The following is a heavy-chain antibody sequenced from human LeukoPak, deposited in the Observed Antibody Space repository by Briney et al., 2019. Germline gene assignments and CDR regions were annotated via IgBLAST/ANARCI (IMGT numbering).Heavy chain of an antibody. D-gene: IGHD3-16*01. J-gene: IGHJ4*02. CDR1: GFTISSYW. Sequence: GGSLRHSCSASGFTISSYWMHWVRQAPGKGPVWVSRINPAGSVTNHADSVRGRFTISRDTATNTLYLEMNSLRAEDTAVYYCSRDFVGAEDYWGQGTLVTVSS. CDR3: SRDFVGAEDY. CDR2: INPAGSVT. V-gene: IGHV3-74*01.